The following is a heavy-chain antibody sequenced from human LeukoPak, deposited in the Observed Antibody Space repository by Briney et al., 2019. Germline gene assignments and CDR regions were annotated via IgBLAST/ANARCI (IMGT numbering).Heavy chain of an antibody. CDR2: ISSSGGST. Sequence: GGSLRLSCAASGFTFSSYAMSWVRQAPGKGLEYVSAISSSGGSTYYANSVKGRFTISRDNSKNTLYLQMGSLGAEDMAVYYCARTYCSSTSCLVDYWGQGTLVTVSS. CDR1: GFTFSSYA. V-gene: IGHV3-64*01. D-gene: IGHD2-2*01. CDR3: ARTYCSSTSCLVDY. J-gene: IGHJ4*02.